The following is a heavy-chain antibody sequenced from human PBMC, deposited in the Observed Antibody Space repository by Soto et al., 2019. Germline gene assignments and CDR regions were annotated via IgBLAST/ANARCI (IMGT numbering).Heavy chain of an antibody. CDR1: GFTFSSYV. CDR3: AKDKPLYSSGWWGDAFDI. Sequence: EVQLLESGGGLVQPGGSLRLSCAASGFTFSSYVMSWVRQAPGKGLEWVSAISGSGGSTYYADSVKGRFTISRENSKNTLYLQMNSLRAEDTAVYYCAKDKPLYSSGWWGDAFDIWGQGTMVTVSS. V-gene: IGHV3-23*01. D-gene: IGHD6-19*01. J-gene: IGHJ3*02. CDR2: ISGSGGST.